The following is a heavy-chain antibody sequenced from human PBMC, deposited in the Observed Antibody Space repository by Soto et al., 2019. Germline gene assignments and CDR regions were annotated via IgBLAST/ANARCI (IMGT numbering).Heavy chain of an antibody. J-gene: IGHJ4*02. CDR1: GFTFSIYA. Sequence: HPVESLRLSCSASGFTFSIYAMHWVRQAPGKGLEYVSSISTNGGSTDYVDTVKGRFNISRDNSKNTVYLQMSSLRVEDTAVYYCVKGEYYYDSSGYYPFDYWGQGT. CDR3: VKGEYYYDSSGYYPFDY. D-gene: IGHD3-22*01. CDR2: ISTNGGST. V-gene: IGHV3-64D*06.